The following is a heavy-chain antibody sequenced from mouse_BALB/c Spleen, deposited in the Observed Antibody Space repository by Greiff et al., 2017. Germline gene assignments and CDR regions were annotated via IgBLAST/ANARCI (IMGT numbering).Heavy chain of an antibody. J-gene: IGHJ2*01. CDR2: INPYNDGT. D-gene: IGHD2-4*01. CDR1: GYTFTSYV. Sequence: VQLQQSGPELVKPGASVKMSCKASGYTFTSYVMHWVKQKPGQGLEWIGYINPYNDGTKYNEKFKGKATLTSDKSSSTAYMELSSLTSEDSAVYYCAREGYDYDVPLDYWGQGTTLTVSS. V-gene: IGHV1-14*01. CDR3: AREGYDYDVPLDY.